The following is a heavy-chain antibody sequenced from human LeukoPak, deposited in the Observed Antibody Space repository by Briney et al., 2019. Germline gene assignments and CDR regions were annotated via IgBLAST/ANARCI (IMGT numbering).Heavy chain of an antibody. J-gene: IGHJ4*02. D-gene: IGHD2-2*01. CDR2: IHDTGST. CDR3: ARFSSGCSTSSCYLTY. CDR1: GGSLSSHY. Sequence: SETLSLTCSVSGGSLSSHYWSWIRQPPGKGLELIGHIHDTGSTFYNPSLRGRVTISLDTSNNQFSLKLTSMSAADTAVYYCARFSSGCSTSSCYLTYWGQGTLVTVS. V-gene: IGHV4-59*11.